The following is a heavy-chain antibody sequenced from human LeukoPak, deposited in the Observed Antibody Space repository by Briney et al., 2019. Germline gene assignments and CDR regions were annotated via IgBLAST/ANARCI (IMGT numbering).Heavy chain of an antibody. V-gene: IGHV3-48*03. CDR2: ISSSGSTI. Sequence: GGSLRLSCAASGFTFSSYEMNWVRQAPGKGLEWVSYISSSGSTIYYADSVKGRFTISRDNAKNSLYLQMNSLRAEGTAVYYCARDPLGYSSTNFDYWGQGTLVTVSS. D-gene: IGHD6-13*01. J-gene: IGHJ4*02. CDR3: ARDPLGYSSTNFDY. CDR1: GFTFSSYE.